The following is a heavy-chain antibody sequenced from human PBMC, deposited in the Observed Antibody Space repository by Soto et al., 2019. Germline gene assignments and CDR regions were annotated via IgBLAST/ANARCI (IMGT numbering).Heavy chain of an antibody. D-gene: IGHD2-15*01. V-gene: IGHV3-48*02. CDR3: ARETDCSGGSCYSGYYYYYGMDG. CDR1: GFTFSSYS. Sequence: EVQLVESGGGLVQPGGSLRLSCAASGFTFSSYSMNWVRQAPGKGLEWVSYISSSSSTIYYADSVKGRFTISRDNAKNSLYLQMNSLRDEDTAVYYCARETDCSGGSCYSGYYYYYGMDGWGPGTTVTVSS. CDR2: ISSSSSTI. J-gene: IGHJ6*02.